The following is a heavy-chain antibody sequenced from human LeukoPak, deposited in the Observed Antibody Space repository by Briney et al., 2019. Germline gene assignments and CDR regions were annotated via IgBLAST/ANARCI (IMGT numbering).Heavy chain of an antibody. V-gene: IGHV3-30*02. CDR2: TRYDGSHK. D-gene: IGHD6-19*01. CDR1: GFSFSNYG. Sequence: GGSLRLSCAASGFSFSNYGMHWVRQAPGKGLEWVAFTRYDGSHKDYADSVKGRFISSRDNSKNTLYLQMNSLRAEDTAVYYCAKGRWLVDYWGRGTLVTVSS. J-gene: IGHJ4*02. CDR3: AKGRWLVDY.